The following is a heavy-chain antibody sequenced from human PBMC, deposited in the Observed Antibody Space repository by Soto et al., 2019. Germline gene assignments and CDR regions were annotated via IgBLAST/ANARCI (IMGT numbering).Heavy chain of an antibody. CDR1: GYTFTSYG. CDR3: ARRYYDSSGYYLANWFDP. J-gene: IGHJ5*02. Sequence: VKVSCKASGYTFTSYGISWVRQAPGQGLEWMGWISAYNGNTNYAQKLQGRVTMTTDTSTSTAYMELRSLRSDDTAVYYCARRYYDSSGYYLANWFDPWGQGTLVTVSS. D-gene: IGHD3-22*01. CDR2: ISAYNGNT. V-gene: IGHV1-18*01.